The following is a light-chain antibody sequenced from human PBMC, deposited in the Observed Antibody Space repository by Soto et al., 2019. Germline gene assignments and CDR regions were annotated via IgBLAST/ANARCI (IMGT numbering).Light chain of an antibody. CDR3: SSYTSSTFYV. Sequence: QSVLTQPASVSGSPGQSITISCTGTSSDVGGYNYVSRYQQHPGKAPKLMIYEVSNRPSGVSNRSSGSKSGNTASLTISGLQAEDEADYYCSSYTSSTFYVFGTGTRSPS. J-gene: IGLJ1*01. CDR1: SSDVGGYNY. CDR2: EVS. V-gene: IGLV2-14*01.